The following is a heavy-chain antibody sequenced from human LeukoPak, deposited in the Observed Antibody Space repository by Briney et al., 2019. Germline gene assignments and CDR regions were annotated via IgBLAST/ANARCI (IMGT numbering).Heavy chain of an antibody. V-gene: IGHV4-34*01. CDR1: GGSFSGYY. J-gene: IGHJ5*02. CDR2: INHSGST. CDR3: ARQHSISSVFGAMAWFDP. Sequence: SETLSLTCAVYGGSFSGYYWSWIRQPPGKGLEWIGEINHSGSTNYNPSLKSRVTISVDTSKNQFSLKLSSVTAADTAVYYCARQHSISSVFGAMAWFDPWGQGTLVTVSS. D-gene: IGHD6-6*01.